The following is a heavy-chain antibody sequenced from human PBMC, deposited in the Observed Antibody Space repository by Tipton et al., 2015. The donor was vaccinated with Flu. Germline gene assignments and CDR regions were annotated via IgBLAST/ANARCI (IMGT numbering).Heavy chain of an antibody. CDR2: IYTSGST. D-gene: IGHD5-18*01. CDR3: ARGGYSYGYGKNYYYYGMDV. CDR1: GGSIGSGSYY. J-gene: IGHJ6*02. V-gene: IGHV4-61*02. Sequence: TLSLTCTVSGGSIGSGSYYWSWIRQPAGKGLEWIGRIYTSGSTNYNPSLKSRVTISVDTSKNQFSLKLSSVTAADTAVYYCARGGYSYGYGKNYYYYGMDVWGQGTTVTVSS.